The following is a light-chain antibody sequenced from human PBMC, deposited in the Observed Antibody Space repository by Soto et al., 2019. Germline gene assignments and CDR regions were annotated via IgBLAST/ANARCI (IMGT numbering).Light chain of an antibody. Sequence: EIVLTQSPATLSLSGGERATLSCRASQSVSSYLAWYQQKPGQAPRLLIYDASNRATGIPARFSGSGSGTDFTLTISSLEPEDFAVYYCQQRSNWPFTFGGGTKVEIK. V-gene: IGKV3-11*01. J-gene: IGKJ4*01. CDR1: QSVSSY. CDR2: DAS. CDR3: QQRSNWPFT.